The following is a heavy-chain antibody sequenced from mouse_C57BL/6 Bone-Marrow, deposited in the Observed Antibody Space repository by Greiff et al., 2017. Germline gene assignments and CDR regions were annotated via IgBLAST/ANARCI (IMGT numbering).Heavy chain of an antibody. V-gene: IGHV6-3*01. CDR2: IRLKSDNYAT. Sequence: EVQLQESGGGLVQPGGSMKLSCVASGFTFSNYWMNWVRQSPEKGLEWVAQIRLKSDNYATHYAESVKGRFTISRDDSKSSVYLQMNNLRAEDTGIYYCTEEFMVTTAWFAYWGQGTLVTVSA. J-gene: IGHJ3*01. D-gene: IGHD2-2*01. CDR3: TEEFMVTTAWFAY. CDR1: GFTFSNYW.